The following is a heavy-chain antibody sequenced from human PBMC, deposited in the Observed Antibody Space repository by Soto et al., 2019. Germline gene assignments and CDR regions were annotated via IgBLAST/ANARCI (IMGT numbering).Heavy chain of an antibody. V-gene: IGHV1-69*13. J-gene: IGHJ5*02. CDR2: IIPIFGTA. D-gene: IGHD6-6*01. Sequence: SVKVSCKASGGTFSSYAISWVRQAPGQGLEWMGGIIPIFGTANSAQQFQGRVTITADESTSTAYMELSSLRSEDTAVYYCAREVSSRGSVGQYNNWFDPWGQGTLVTVSS. CDR3: AREVSSRGSVGQYNNWFDP. CDR1: GGTFSSYA.